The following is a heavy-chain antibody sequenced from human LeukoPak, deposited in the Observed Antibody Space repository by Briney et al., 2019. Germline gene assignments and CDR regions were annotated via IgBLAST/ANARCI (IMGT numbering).Heavy chain of an antibody. CDR2: MNPNSGNT. V-gene: IGHV1-8*01. CDR1: GYTFTSYD. CDR3: ARDIGINSSGWYGAFDI. J-gene: IGHJ3*02. D-gene: IGHD6-19*01. Sequence: ASVKVSCKASGYTFTSYDINWVRQATGQGLEWMGWMNPNSGNTGYAQKFQGRVTMTRNTSISTAYMELSSLRSEDTAVYYCARDIGINSSGWYGAFDIWGQGTMVTVSS.